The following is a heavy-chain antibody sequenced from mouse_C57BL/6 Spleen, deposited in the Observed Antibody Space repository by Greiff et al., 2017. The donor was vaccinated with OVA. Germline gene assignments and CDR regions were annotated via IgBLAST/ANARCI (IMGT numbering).Heavy chain of an antibody. CDR3: ARTGEVPYYYGSRDLMDY. D-gene: IGHD1-1*01. Sequence: QVQLQQPGTELVKPGASVKLSCKASGYTFTSYWMHWVKQRPGQGLEWIGNINPSNGGTNYNEKFKSKATLTVDKSSSTAYMQLSSLTSEDSAVYYCARTGEVPYYYGSRDLMDYWGQGTSVTVSS. J-gene: IGHJ4*01. CDR1: GYTFTSYW. V-gene: IGHV1-53*01. CDR2: INPSNGGT.